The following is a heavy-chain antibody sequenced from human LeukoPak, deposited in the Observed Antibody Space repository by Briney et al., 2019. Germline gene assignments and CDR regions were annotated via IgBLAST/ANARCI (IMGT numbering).Heavy chain of an antibody. J-gene: IGHJ4*02. CDR3: TRSVADDRLFDY. CDR1: GGSISSSNW. D-gene: IGHD6-19*01. V-gene: IGHV4-4*02. Sequence: SETLSLTCAVSGGSISSSNWWSWVRQPPGKGLEWIGEIYHSGSTNYNPSLKSRVTISVDKSKNQFSLKLSSVTAADTAVYYCTRSVADDRLFDYWGQGTLVTVSS. CDR2: IYHSGST.